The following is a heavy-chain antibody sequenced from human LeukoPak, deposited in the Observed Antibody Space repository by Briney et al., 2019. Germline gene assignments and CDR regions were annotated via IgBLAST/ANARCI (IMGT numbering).Heavy chain of an antibody. D-gene: IGHD2-2*01. CDR3: AGRYCSSTSCYPDYYYYMDV. J-gene: IGHJ6*03. CDR2: IILIFGTA. CDR1: GGTFSSYA. V-gene: IGHV1-69*05. Sequence: ASVKVSCKASGGTFSSYAISWVRQAPGQGLEWMGGIILIFGTANYAQKSQGRVTITTDESTSTAYMELSSLRSEDTAVYYCAGRYCSSTSCYPDYYYYMDVWGKGTTVTVSS.